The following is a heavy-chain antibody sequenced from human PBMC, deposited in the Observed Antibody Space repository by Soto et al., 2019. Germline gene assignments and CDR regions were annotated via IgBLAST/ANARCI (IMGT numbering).Heavy chain of an antibody. CDR3: AMGVVTFNWFDP. Sequence: QVHLQESGPGLVKPSETLSLTCSVSDGYVISGGYYWTWIRQRPGKGLEYIGYIYYTGSTDYNPSLKSRVTISLDTSKNQFSLNLRSVTAADTAVYFCAMGVVTFNWFDPWGQGTLVTVIS. J-gene: IGHJ5*02. CDR1: DGYVISGGYY. D-gene: IGHD3-3*01. V-gene: IGHV4-31*03. CDR2: IYYTGST.